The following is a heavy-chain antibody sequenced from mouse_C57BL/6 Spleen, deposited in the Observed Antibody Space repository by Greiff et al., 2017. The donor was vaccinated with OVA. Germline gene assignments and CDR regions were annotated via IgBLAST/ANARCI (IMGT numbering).Heavy chain of an antibody. J-gene: IGHJ1*03. Sequence: QVQLQQSGPELVKPGASVKISCKASGYAFSSSWMNWVKQRPGKGLEWIGRIYPGDGDTNYNGKFKGKATLTADKSSSTAYMQLSSLTSEDSAVYFCAREEKKLLRYFDVWGTGTTVTVSS. CDR3: AREEKKLLRYFDV. V-gene: IGHV1-82*01. CDR1: GYAFSSSW. CDR2: IYPGDGDT. D-gene: IGHD1-1*01.